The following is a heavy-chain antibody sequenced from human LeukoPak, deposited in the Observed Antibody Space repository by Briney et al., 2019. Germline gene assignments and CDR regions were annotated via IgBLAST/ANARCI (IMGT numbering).Heavy chain of an antibody. CDR2: IYYTGST. CDR1: GGSISSSPYY. V-gene: IGHV4-39*01. Sequence: KTSETLSLTCTASGGSISSSPYYWGWIRQPPGKGLEWIGSIYYTGSTYYNPSLKSRVTISVDTSKNQFSLKLSSVTAADTAVHYCARDKVVPAARVGNWFDPWGQGTLITVSS. CDR3: ARDKVVPAARVGNWFDP. D-gene: IGHD2-2*01. J-gene: IGHJ5*02.